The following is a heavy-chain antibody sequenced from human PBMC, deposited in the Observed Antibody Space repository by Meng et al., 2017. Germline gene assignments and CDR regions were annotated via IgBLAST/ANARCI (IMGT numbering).Heavy chain of an antibody. Sequence: SLKISCAASGFTFSSYEMNWVRQAPGKGLEWVSYISSSGSTIYYADSVKGRFTISRDNAKNSLYLQMNSLRVEDTAVYYCARYLVGIVVVPAAYPYGMDVWGQGTTVTVSS. CDR1: GFTFSSYE. V-gene: IGHV3-48*03. CDR3: ARYLVGIVVVPAAYPYGMDV. CDR2: ISSSGSTI. J-gene: IGHJ6*02. D-gene: IGHD2-2*01.